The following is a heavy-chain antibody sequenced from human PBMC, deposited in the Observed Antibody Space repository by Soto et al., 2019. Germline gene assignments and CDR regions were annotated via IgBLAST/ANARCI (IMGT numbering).Heavy chain of an antibody. CDR2: INVGNGNT. J-gene: IGHJ6*02. CDR3: AVTDYYYYGMDV. V-gene: IGHV1-3*05. D-gene: IGHD2-21*02. CDR1: GYTFTSYA. Sequence: QVQLVQSGAEEKKPGASVKVSCKASGYTFTSYAMHWVRQAPGQRLEWMGWINVGNGNTKYSQKFQGRVTITRDTSASTAYMELSSLRSEDTAVYYCAVTDYYYYGMDVWGQGTTVTVSS.